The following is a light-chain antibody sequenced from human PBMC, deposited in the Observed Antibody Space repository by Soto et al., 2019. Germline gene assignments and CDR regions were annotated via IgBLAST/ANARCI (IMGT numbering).Light chain of an antibody. CDR3: LQNDSWYS. J-gene: IGKJ2*03. CDR2: RTS. Sequence: IVMTQSPATLSVSPGERATLSCRASQSVGSGLAWYQQKPGQAPRLLLYRTSTRATGIPARFSGSGSGTEFTLTISSLQSEDSAVYFCLQNDSWYSFGQGTKLEI. V-gene: IGKV3-15*01. CDR1: QSVGSG.